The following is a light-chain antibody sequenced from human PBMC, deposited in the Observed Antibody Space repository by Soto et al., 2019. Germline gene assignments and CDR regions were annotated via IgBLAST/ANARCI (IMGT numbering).Light chain of an antibody. CDR3: QHYNSYSEA. CDR2: GAS. J-gene: IGKJ1*01. CDR1: QTVTGTF. Sequence: EIVLTQSPGILSLSPGERATLSCRASQTVTGTFLVWFQQKPGQAPRLLMYGASRRATGIPDRFSGSGSGTDFTLTISRLEPEDFATYYCQHYNSYSEAFGQGTKVELK. V-gene: IGKV3-20*01.